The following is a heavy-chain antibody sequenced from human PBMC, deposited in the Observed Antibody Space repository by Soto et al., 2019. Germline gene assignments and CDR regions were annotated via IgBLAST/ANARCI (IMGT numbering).Heavy chain of an antibody. CDR2: ISGSGGTA. CDR3: AKGRGHNWNFDY. CDR1: GFTFSSYA. J-gene: IGHJ4*02. V-gene: IGHV3-23*01. Sequence: EAQLLESGGGSVQPGGSLRLSCAASGFTFSSYAMHWVRRPPGKGLEWVSSISGSGGTAYYADSVKGRFSISRDSLVNTLYLQMNSLRDEDTAVYYCAKGRGHNWNFDYWGQGTLVTVSP. D-gene: IGHD1-20*01.